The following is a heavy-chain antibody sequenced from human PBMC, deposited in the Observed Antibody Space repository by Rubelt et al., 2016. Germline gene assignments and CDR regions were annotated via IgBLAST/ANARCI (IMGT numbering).Heavy chain of an antibody. V-gene: IGHV3-21*04. CDR3: ANFPGLGSN. J-gene: IGHJ4*02. Sequence: PGKGLEWVSSISSSSSYIYYADSVKGRFTISRDNSKNTLYLQMNSLRAEDTAVYYCANFPGLGSNWGQGTLVTVSS. D-gene: IGHD3-10*01. CDR2: ISSSSSYI.